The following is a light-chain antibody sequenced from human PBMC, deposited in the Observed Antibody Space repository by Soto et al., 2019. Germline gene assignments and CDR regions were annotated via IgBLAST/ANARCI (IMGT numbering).Light chain of an antibody. Sequence: SYELTQPPSVSVAPGQTAKITCGGSNIGSKGVHWYQQKPGQAPLLVVYDDSDRPSGIPERFSGSNSGNTATLTISTVEAGDEADYYCQVWDSSSDHLYVFGTGTKLTVL. CDR2: DDS. J-gene: IGLJ1*01. V-gene: IGLV3-21*02. CDR1: NIGSKG. CDR3: QVWDSSSDHLYV.